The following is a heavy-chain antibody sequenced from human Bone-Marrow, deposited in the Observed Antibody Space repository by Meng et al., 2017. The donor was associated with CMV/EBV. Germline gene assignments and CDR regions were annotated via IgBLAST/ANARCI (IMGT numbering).Heavy chain of an antibody. J-gene: IGHJ4*02. D-gene: IGHD6-6*01. CDR3: ATNSQSIAARRNWYYFDY. CDR2: IYYSGST. V-gene: IGHV4-30-4*08. Sequence: SETLSLTCTVSGGSISSGDYYWSWIRQPPGKGLEWIGYIYYSGSTYYNPSLKSRVTTSVDTSKNQFSLKLSSVTAADTAVYYCATNSQSIAARRNWYYFDYWGQGTRVTVSS. CDR1: GGSISSGDYY.